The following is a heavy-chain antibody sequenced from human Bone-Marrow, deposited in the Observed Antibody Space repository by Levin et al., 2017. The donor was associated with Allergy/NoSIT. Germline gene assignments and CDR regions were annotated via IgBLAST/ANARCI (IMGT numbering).Heavy chain of an antibody. V-gene: IGHV1-18*01. J-gene: IGHJ6*02. CDR3: ARGHFPYYYYGMDV. Sequence: ASVKVSCKASGYTFTTYGLTWVRQAPGQGLEWMGWVSAYSGNTNYALNLQDRATMTTDTATNTAYMELTSLRSDDTAIYYCARGHFPYYYYGMDVWGQGTTVVVSS. CDR1: GYTFTTYG. CDR2: VSAYSGNT.